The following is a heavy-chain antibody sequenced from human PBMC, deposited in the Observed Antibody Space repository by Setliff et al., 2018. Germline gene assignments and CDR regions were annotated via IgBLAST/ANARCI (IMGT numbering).Heavy chain of an antibody. V-gene: IGHV1-69*11. CDR3: ARWNGSGYFYY. CDR1: GGAFSNYG. CDR2: IIPILETT. J-gene: IGHJ4*02. D-gene: IGHD3-3*01. Sequence: SVKVSCKVSGGAFSNYGLTWVRQAPGQGLVWMGRIIPILETTNYAQNLQGRVSITADESTRTAYMELSRLTFEDTAVYYCARWNGSGYFYYWGQGTWVTVSS.